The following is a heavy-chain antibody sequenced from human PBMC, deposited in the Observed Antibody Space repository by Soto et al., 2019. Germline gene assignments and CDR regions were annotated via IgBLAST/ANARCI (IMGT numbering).Heavy chain of an antibody. CDR1: GFTFSSYA. D-gene: IGHD3-10*01. J-gene: IGHJ5*02. CDR2: ISGSGGST. CDR3: AKDTYYYGSGSYGP. Sequence: XXSLRLSCAASGFTFSSYAMXWVLQAPGKGLEWVSAISGSGGSTYYADSVKGRFTISRDNSKNTLYLQMNSLRAEDTAVYYCAKDTYYYGSGSYGPWGQGTLVTVSS. V-gene: IGHV3-23*01.